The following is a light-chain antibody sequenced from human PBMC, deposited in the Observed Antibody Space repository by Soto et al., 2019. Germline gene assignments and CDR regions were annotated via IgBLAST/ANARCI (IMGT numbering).Light chain of an antibody. V-gene: IGKV3-11*01. CDR1: QTVSSS. CDR2: EAS. Sequence: EIGLTQSPATLSLSPGERATLSCRASQTVSSSLAWYQQKPGQAPRLLIYEASNSATGIPARFSGSGSGADFTLTISSLEPEDFALYYCQQHINWPLTFGGGTKVEIK. J-gene: IGKJ4*01. CDR3: QQHINWPLT.